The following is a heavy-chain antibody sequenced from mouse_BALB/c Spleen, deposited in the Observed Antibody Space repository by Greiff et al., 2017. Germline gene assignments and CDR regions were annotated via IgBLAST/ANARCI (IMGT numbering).Heavy chain of an antibody. D-gene: IGHD2-14*01. J-gene: IGHJ1*01. Sequence: EVQVVESGGGLVQPGGSLKLSCAASGFTFSSYTMSWVRQTPEKRLEWVAYISNGGGSTYYPDTVKGRFIISRDNAKNTLYLQMSSLKSEDTAMYYCARYKYEGYCDVWGAGTTVTVSS. V-gene: IGHV5-12-2*01. CDR2: ISNGGGST. CDR1: GFTFSSYT. CDR3: ARYKYEGYCDV.